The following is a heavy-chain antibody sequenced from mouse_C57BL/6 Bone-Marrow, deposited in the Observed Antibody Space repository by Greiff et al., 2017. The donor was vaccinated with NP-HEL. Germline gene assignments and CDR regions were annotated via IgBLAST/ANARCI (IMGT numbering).Heavy chain of an antibody. D-gene: IGHD1-1*01. J-gene: IGHJ2*01. CDR1: GFNIKDDY. Sequence: VQLKQSGAELVRPGASVKLSCTASGFNIKDDYMHWVKQRPEQGLEWIGWIDPENGDTEYASKFQGKATITADTSSNTAYLQLSSLTSEDTAVYYCTTTPYYGYWGQGTTLTVSS. CDR2: IDPENGDT. CDR3: TTTPYYGY. V-gene: IGHV14-4*01.